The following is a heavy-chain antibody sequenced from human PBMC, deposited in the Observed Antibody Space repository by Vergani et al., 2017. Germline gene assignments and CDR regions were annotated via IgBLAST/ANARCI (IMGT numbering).Heavy chain of an antibody. D-gene: IGHD3-22*01. CDR2: IYPGDSET. Sequence: EVQLVPSGAEVKTPGASLKISCKGSGYSFTSYWIGWVRQMPGKGLEWMGIIYPGDSETRYSPSFQGQVTISADKSISTAYLQWSSLKASDTAMYYCARRSGYYYDSSGLTDFDYWGQGTLVTVSS. V-gene: IGHV5-51*01. CDR1: GYSFTSYW. CDR3: ARRSGYYYDSSGLTDFDY. J-gene: IGHJ4*02.